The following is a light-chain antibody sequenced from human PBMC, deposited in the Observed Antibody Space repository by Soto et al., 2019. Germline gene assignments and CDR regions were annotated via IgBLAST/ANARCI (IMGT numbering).Light chain of an antibody. CDR2: DAS. J-gene: IGKJ1*01. CDR1: QNIHSW. Sequence: DIQMTQSPSALSASVGDRVTITCRASQNIHSWLAWYQQKPGKVPKLLIYDASSVKSGVPSRFSGSRSGTEFTLTIISLQPDDFATYYCQQYSSFWTFGQGTKVEIK. V-gene: IGKV1-5*01. CDR3: QQYSSFWT.